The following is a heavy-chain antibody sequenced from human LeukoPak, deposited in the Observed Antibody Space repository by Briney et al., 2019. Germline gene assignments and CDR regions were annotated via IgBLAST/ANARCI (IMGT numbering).Heavy chain of an antibody. J-gene: IGHJ6*03. CDR3: ARVAAATLSYYYYMDV. CDR2: ISSNGGST. Sequence: GGSLRLSCAASGFTFSSYAMHWVRQAPGKGLEYVSAISSNGGSTYYANSVKGRFTISRDNSKNTLYLQMGSLRAEDMAVYYCARVAAATLSYYYYMDVWGKGTTVTVSS. CDR1: GFTFSSYA. V-gene: IGHV3-64*01. D-gene: IGHD6-13*01.